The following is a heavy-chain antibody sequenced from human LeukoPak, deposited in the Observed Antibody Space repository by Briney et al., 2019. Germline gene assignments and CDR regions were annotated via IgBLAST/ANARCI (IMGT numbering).Heavy chain of an antibody. V-gene: IGHV3-23*01. CDR1: RFTFSSYA. D-gene: IGHD3-22*01. Sequence: GGSLRLSCAASRFTFSSYAMSWVRQAPGKGLEWFSAISGSGGSTYYADSVKGRFTISRDNSKNTLYLQMDSMRAEDAAVYYCAKVDSSGYYFPGPSDYWGQGTLVTVSS. CDR3: AKVDSSGYYFPGPSDY. J-gene: IGHJ4*02. CDR2: ISGSGGST.